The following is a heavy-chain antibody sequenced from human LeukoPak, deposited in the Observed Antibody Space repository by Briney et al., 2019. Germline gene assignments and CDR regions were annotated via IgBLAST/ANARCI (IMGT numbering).Heavy chain of an antibody. D-gene: IGHD6-13*01. CDR3: ARGPSSIAAAGTPLYYYYYYMDV. Sequence: GASVKVSCKASGGTFSSYAISWVRQAPGQGLEWMGGIIPIFGTANYAQKFQGRVTITTDESTSTAYMELSSLRSEDTAVYYCARGPSSIAAAGTPLYYYYYYMDVWGKGTTVTVSS. CDR2: IIPIFGTA. J-gene: IGHJ6*03. V-gene: IGHV1-69*05. CDR1: GGTFSSYA.